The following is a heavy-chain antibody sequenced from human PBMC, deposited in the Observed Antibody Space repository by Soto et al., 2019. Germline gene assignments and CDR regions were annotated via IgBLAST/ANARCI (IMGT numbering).Heavy chain of an antibody. V-gene: IGHV3-20*01. D-gene: IGHD3-10*01. Sequence: EVQLVESGGGVVWPGGSLRLSCAASGFTFDDYGMRWVRQVPGKGLEWVSGINSNGGKTGYADSVKGRFTISRDNAKNSLYLQMNSLRDEDTALYHCAREYGSGSSPPWFDPWGQGTLVTVSP. CDR1: GFTFDDYG. CDR3: AREYGSGSSPPWFDP. CDR2: INSNGGKT. J-gene: IGHJ5*02.